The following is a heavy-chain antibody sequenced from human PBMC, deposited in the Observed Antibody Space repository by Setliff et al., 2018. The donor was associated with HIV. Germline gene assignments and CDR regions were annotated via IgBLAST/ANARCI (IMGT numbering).Heavy chain of an antibody. CDR2: INPNNGGT. CDR3: ARDDEMGTVTEHYYYGMGV. CDR1: GYTFTGYY. Sequence: ASVKVSCKASGYTFTGYYVHWVRQAPGQGLEWMGWINPNNGGTNYAQKFQGRVTMARDTSISTAYMELNRLRSDDTAVYYCARDDEMGTVTEHYYYGMGVWGQGTTVTVSS. J-gene: IGHJ6*02. V-gene: IGHV1-2*02. D-gene: IGHD4-4*01.